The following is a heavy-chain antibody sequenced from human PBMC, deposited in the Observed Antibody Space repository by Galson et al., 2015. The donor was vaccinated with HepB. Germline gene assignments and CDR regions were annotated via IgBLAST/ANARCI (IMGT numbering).Heavy chain of an antibody. J-gene: IGHJ4*02. CDR1: GFTLSGSA. V-gene: IGHV3-73*01. D-gene: IGHD2-15*01. Sequence: SLRLSCAASGFTLSGSAIHWVRQSSGKGLEWVGRIRVKANNYATAYGASMKGRFTISRDDSKNTAYLQMDSLKPDDTAVYYCGLGYCTGGSCSSGSKVDHWGQGTLVIVSS. CDR3: GLGYCTGGSCSSGSKVDH. CDR2: IRVKANNYAT.